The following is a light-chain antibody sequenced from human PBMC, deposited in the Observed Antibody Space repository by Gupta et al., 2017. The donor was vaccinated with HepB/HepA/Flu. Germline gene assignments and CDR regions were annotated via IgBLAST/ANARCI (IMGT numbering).Light chain of an antibody. CDR1: QSVSSNS. Sequence: EIVVTQSPGTLSLSAGERATLSCRASQSVSSNSLAWHQQKPGQAPRLLIYEASKRATGIPDRFSGNGSGTDFTLTISRLEPEDFAVYYCQQDSSAPNTFGGGTKVEIK. CDR3: QQDSSAPNT. J-gene: IGKJ4*01. V-gene: IGKV3-20*01. CDR2: EAS.